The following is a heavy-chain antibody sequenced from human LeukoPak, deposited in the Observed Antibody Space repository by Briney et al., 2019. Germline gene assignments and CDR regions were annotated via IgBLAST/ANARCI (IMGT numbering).Heavy chain of an antibody. CDR1: GYTLTGYY. J-gene: IGHJ5*02. CDR2: INPNSGGT. CDR3: ARDIVMVTYWFDP. V-gene: IGHV1-2*02. D-gene: IGHD5-18*01. Sequence: ASVKVSCKASGYTLTGYYMHWVRQAPGQGLEWMGWINPNSGGTNYAQKFQGRVTMTRDTSISTAYMELSRLRSDGTAVYYCARDIVMVTYWFDPWGQGTLVTVSS.